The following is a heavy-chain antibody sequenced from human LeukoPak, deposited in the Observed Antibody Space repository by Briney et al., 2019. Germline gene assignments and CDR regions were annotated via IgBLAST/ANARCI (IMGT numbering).Heavy chain of an antibody. D-gene: IGHD3-22*01. CDR2: ISAYNGNT. Sequence: ASVKVSCKASGYTFTSYGISWVRQAPGQGLEWMGWISAYNGNTNYAQKFQGRVTITTDTSASTAYMELRSLRSDDTAVYYCARDSHYYDRSGYPDYWGQGTLVTVSS. CDR3: ARDSHYYDRSGYPDY. V-gene: IGHV1-18*01. CDR1: GYTFTSYG. J-gene: IGHJ4*02.